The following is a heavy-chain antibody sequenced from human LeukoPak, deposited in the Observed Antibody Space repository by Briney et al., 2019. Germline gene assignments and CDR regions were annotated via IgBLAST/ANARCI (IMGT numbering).Heavy chain of an antibody. CDR2: IGGSGGST. V-gene: IGHV3-23*01. Sequence: PGGSLRLSCTASGFTFSSYAMSWVRQAPGKVLEWVSAIGGSGGSTYYADSVKGRFTISRDNSKNTLYLQMNSLRAEDTAVYYCALHDTAIADYYYYYGMDVWGQGTTVTVSS. D-gene: IGHD5-18*01. CDR3: ALHDTAIADYYYYYGMDV. J-gene: IGHJ6*02. CDR1: GFTFSSYA.